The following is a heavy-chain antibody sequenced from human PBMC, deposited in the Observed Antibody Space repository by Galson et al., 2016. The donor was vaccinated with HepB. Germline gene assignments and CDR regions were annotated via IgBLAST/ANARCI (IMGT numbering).Heavy chain of an antibody. D-gene: IGHD6-19*01. CDR2: INPDGSEK. CDR3: AIDGCRYGRDV. CDR1: GFTFRNYW. Sequence: SLRLSCAASGFTFRNYWMSWVRQAPGKGPEWVGNINPDGSEKYYVDSVMGRFTISRDNAKNSLALQMNSLRAGDTAVDYWAIDGCRYGRDVWGQGAAGTV. V-gene: IGHV3-7*03. J-gene: IGHJ6*02.